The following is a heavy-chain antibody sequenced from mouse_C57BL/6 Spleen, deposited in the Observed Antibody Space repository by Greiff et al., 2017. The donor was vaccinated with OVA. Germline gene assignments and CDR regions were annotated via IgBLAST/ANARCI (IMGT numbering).Heavy chain of an antibody. Sequence: VQLVESGPELVKPGASVKISCKASGYAFSSSWMNWVKQRPGKGLEWIGRIYPGDGDTNYNGKFKGKATLTADKSSSTAYMQLSSLTSEDSAVYFCARYYSNSDFDDWGQGTTLTVSS. CDR3: ARYYSNSDFDD. CDR1: GYAFSSSW. J-gene: IGHJ2*01. V-gene: IGHV1-82*01. D-gene: IGHD2-5*01. CDR2: IYPGDGDT.